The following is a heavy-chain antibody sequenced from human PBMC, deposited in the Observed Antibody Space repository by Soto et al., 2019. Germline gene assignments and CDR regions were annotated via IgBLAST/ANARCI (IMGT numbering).Heavy chain of an antibody. CDR3: ARDRSYSNYYYYYALDV. Sequence: PGGSLRLSCAASGFTFNNYAINWVRQAPGKGLEWVSAISGVDGYSSYTDSVKGRFTISRDDTDNTLYLQMNSLRVEDTAVYFCARDRSYSNYYYYYALDVWGQGTTVTVSS. CDR2: ISGVDGYS. J-gene: IGHJ6*02. CDR1: GFTFNNYA. V-gene: IGHV3-23*01. D-gene: IGHD4-4*01.